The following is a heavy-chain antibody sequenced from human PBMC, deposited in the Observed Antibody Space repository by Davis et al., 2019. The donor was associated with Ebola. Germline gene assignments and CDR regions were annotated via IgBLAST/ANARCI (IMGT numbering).Heavy chain of an antibody. J-gene: IGHJ4*02. CDR3: ARGLNSAGLGADLDY. D-gene: IGHD1-26*01. CDR1: GFTFDDYG. Sequence: GESLKISCAASGFTFDDYGMSWVRQAPGKGLEWVSGINWNGGSTGYADSVKGRFTISRDNAKNSLYLQMNSLRAEDTAVYYCARGLNSAGLGADLDYWGQGTLVTVSS. CDR2: INWNGGST. V-gene: IGHV3-20*04.